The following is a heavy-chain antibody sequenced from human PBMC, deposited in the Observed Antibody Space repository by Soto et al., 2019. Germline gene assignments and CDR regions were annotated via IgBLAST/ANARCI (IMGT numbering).Heavy chain of an antibody. CDR1: GGSISSYY. V-gene: IGHV4-59*01. D-gene: IGHD3-3*01. J-gene: IGHJ4*02. CDR2: IYYSGST. Sequence: SETLSLTCTVSGGSISSYYLSWIRQPPGKGLEWIGYIYYSGSTNHNPSLKSRVTISVDTSKNQFSLKLSSVTAADTAVYYCASYDFWSDTIGYWGQGTLVTVSS. CDR3: ASYDFWSDTIGY.